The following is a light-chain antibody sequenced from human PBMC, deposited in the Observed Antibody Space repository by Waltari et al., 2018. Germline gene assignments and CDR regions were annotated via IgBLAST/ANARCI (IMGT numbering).Light chain of an antibody. V-gene: IGLV2-14*03. CDR1: SSYVGGHNP. J-gene: IGLJ3*02. CDR2: DVT. Sequence: QSALTQPASVSGSPGQSITISCTGTSSYVGGHNPVSWYQQHPGQAPKLLIYDVTKWPSGVSDRFSGSKSGNTASLTISGLQAEDEADYYCNSFTSSTTWVFGGGTRVTVL. CDR3: NSFTSSTTWV.